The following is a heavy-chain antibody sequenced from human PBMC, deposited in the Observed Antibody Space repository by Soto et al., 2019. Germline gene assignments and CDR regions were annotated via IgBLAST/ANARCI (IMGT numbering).Heavy chain of an antibody. D-gene: IGHD1-1*01. V-gene: IGHV3-30-3*01. CDR3: ARGTTTSAFSGMDV. CDR1: GFTFSSHA. J-gene: IGHJ6*02. CDR2: ISYDGSNE. Sequence: QVQLVESGGGVVQPGRSLRLSCAASGFTFSSHAMNWVRQAPGKGLEWVAVISYDGSNEYNSESVKGRFTISRGNSKNTLSLQMNSLRAEDTAMYFCARGTTTSAFSGMDVWGQGTTVTVSS.